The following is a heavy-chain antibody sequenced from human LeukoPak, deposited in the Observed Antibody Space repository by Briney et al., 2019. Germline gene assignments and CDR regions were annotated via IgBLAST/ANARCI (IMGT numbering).Heavy chain of an antibody. CDR1: GFTFSSYG. V-gene: IGHV3-33*01. J-gene: IGHJ4*02. Sequence: GRSLRLSCAASGFTFSSYGMHWVRQAPGKGLEWVAVIWYDGSNKYYADSVKGRFTISRDNSKNTLYLQMNSLRAEDTAVYYCARSRGSSWYSVLNYWGQGTLVTVSS. D-gene: IGHD6-13*01. CDR2: IWYDGSNK. CDR3: ARSRGSSWYSVLNY.